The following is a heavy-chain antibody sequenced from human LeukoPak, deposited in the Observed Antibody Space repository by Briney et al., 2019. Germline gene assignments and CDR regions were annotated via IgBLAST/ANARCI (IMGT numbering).Heavy chain of an antibody. D-gene: IGHD5-12*01. CDR2: IYSGGST. CDR3: ANSGYDYWDAFDI. J-gene: IGHJ3*02. CDR1: GFTVSSNY. V-gene: IGHV3-66*01. Sequence: GGSLRLSCAASGFTVSSNYMSWVRQAPGKGLEWVSVIYSGGSTYYADSVKGRFTISRDNSKNMLYLQMNSLRAEDTAVYYCANSGYDYWDAFDIWGQGTMVTVSS.